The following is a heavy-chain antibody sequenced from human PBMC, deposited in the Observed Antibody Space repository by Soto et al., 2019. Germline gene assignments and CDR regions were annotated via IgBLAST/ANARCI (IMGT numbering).Heavy chain of an antibody. CDR3: AISQLRGGRTTLIY. V-gene: IGHV3-9*01. CDR2: TNWESDI. D-gene: IGHD4-17*01. J-gene: IGHJ4*02. CDR1: GFTFDDNA. Sequence: SLRLSCAVSGFTFDDNAMHWVRQAPEKGLAQVSATNWESDIDYADSVKGRFTISRDNAENSLYLQMNILRAEDTTLHNYAISQLRGGRTTLIYWGQGT.